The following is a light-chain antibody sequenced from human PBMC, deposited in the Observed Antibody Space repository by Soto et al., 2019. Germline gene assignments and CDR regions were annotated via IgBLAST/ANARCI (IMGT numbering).Light chain of an antibody. Sequence: QSALTQPASVSASPGQSITISCTGTSSDVGSYNFVSWYQHHPGKAPKLMIYEGSKRPSGVSTRFSGSTSGNTASLTISGLQAEDEADYYCCSYANSSTFDVVFGGGTQLTVL. J-gene: IGLJ2*01. CDR2: EGS. CDR3: CSYANSSTFDVV. V-gene: IGLV2-23*03. CDR1: SSDVGSYNF.